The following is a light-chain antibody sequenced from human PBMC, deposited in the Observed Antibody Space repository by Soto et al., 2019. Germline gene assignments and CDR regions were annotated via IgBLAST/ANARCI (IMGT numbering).Light chain of an antibody. CDR1: QTINNW. J-gene: IGKJ1*01. Sequence: DIQMTQSPSTLSASIGDRVTITCRASQTINNWLAWYQQKPGKAPNLLIYHASNLETGVPSRFSGSAVGTEFTLTISSLQPDDFATYYCQHYNSYPWTFGQGTKVEIK. V-gene: IGKV1-5*01. CDR3: QHYNSYPWT. CDR2: HAS.